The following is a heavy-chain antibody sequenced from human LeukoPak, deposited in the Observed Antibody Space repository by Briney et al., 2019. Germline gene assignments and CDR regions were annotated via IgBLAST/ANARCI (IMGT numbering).Heavy chain of an antibody. CDR3: AKRGVVIRVILVGFHKEAYYFDS. V-gene: IGHV3-23*01. D-gene: IGHD3-10*01. CDR2: ITGSGGST. CDR1: GITLSNYG. J-gene: IGHJ4*02. Sequence: GGSLRLSCAVSGITLSNYGMSWVRQAPGKGLEWVAGITGSGGSTYYADSVKGRFTISRDNPKNTLYLQMNSLRAEDTAVYFCAKRGVVIRVILVGFHKEAYYFDSWGQGALVTVSS.